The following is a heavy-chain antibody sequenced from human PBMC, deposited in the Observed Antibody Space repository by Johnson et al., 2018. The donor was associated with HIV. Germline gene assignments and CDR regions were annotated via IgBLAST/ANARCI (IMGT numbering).Heavy chain of an antibody. V-gene: IGHV3-30-3*01. J-gene: IGHJ3*02. CDR2: ISYDGSNK. D-gene: IGHD4-23*01. Sequence: QVQLVESGGGVVQPGRSLRLSCAASGFTFSSYAMHWVRQAPGTGLEWVAVISYDGSNKYYADSVKGRFTISRDNSKNTLYLQMNSLRTEDTAMYYCARERGYFGNPAFDIWGQGTMVTVSS. CDR1: GFTFSSYA. CDR3: ARERGYFGNPAFDI.